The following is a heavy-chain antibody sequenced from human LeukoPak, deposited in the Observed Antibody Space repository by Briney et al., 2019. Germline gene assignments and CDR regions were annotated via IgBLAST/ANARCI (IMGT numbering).Heavy chain of an antibody. Sequence: HPGGSLRLSCAASGFTFSRYWMSWVRPVPRKGLEWVANIKQDGSEKYYVDSVKGRFTISRDNAKNSLYLQMNSLRAEDTAVYYYARDKGDYDTSGSLFVFGGQGTLVTVSS. CDR1: GFTFSRYW. CDR2: IKQDGSEK. D-gene: IGHD3-22*01. J-gene: IGHJ4*02. V-gene: IGHV3-7*03. CDR3: ARDKGDYDTSGSLFVF.